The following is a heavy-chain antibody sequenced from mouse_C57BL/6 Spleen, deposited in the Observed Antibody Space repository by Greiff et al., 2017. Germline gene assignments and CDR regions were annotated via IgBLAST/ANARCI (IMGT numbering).Heavy chain of an antibody. CDR3: ARDNYGSSYSWYFDV. Sequence: EVQLVESGPGLVKPSQSLSLTCSVTGYSITSGYYWNWIRQFPGNKLEWMGYISYDGSNNYNPSLKNRISITRDTSKNQFFLKLNSVTTEDTATYYCARDNYGSSYSWYFDVWGTGTPVTVSS. J-gene: IGHJ1*03. D-gene: IGHD1-1*01. CDR2: ISYDGSN. V-gene: IGHV3-6*01. CDR1: GYSITSGYY.